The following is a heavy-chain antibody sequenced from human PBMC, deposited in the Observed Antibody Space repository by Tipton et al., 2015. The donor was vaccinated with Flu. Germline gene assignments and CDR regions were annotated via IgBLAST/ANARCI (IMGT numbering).Heavy chain of an antibody. J-gene: IGHJ4*02. CDR1: GFNVNSNY. CDR3: ISDVGVLRYAG. CDR2: ILSKTDGGTT. V-gene: IGHV3-15*01. D-gene: IGHD3-9*01. Sequence: SLRLSCAASGFNVNSNYMTWVRQAPGKGLEWVGRILSKTDGGTTDYAAPVKGRFTISRDDSKNTVYLQMNSLKTDDTAMYYCISDVGVLRYAGWGQGTLVTVSS.